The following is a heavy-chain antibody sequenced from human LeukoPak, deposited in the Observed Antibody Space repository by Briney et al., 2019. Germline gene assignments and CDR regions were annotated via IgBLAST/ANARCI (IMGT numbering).Heavy chain of an antibody. V-gene: IGHV4-59*01. D-gene: IGHD3-3*01. Sequence: SETLSLTCTVSGGSISSYYWGWIRQPPGKGLEWIGYIYYSGSTNYNPSLKSRVTISVDTSKNQFSLKLSSVTAADTAVYYCASMGKGPYDFWSGYYGFWFDPWGQGTLVTVSS. J-gene: IGHJ5*02. CDR1: GGSISSYY. CDR3: ASMGKGPYDFWSGYYGFWFDP. CDR2: IYYSGST.